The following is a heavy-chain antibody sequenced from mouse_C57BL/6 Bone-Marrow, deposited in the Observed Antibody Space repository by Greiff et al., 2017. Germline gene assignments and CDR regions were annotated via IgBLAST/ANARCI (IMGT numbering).Heavy chain of an antibody. CDR2: IYPSSGKT. D-gene: IGHD2-2*01. V-gene: IGHV1-81*01. Sequence: QVQLQQSGAELARPGASVKLSCKASGYTFTSYGISWVKQRTGQGLEWIGNIYPSSGKTNYNEKFTGKATLTADKSSSTAYMELRSLTSEDSAVYYCARLRLRRSCYFDVWGTGTTVTVSS. J-gene: IGHJ1*03. CDR1: GYTFTSYG. CDR3: ARLRLRRSCYFDV.